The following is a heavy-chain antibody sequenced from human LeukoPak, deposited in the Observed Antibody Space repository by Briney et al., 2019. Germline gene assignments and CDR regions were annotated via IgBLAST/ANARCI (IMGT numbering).Heavy chain of an antibody. D-gene: IGHD3-10*01. CDR1: GVTFKNSA. Sequence: GGSLRLSCAASGVTFKNSAMSWVRQAPGRGLEWVSTISGSRDNSYYADSVKGRFTISRDFSQNTLYLEMNSLTADDTALYYCAKDLWFGGSAFDSWGQGTLVTVSS. CDR2: ISGSRDNS. V-gene: IGHV3-23*01. CDR3: AKDLWFGGSAFDS. J-gene: IGHJ4*01.